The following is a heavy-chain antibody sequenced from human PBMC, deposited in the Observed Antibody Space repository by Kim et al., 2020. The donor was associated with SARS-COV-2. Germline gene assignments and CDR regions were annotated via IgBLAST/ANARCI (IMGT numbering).Heavy chain of an antibody. CDR2: TTNEPKSYRT. Sequence: GGSLRLSCAASGFTFSDHYMDWVRQAPGKGLEWVSRTTNEPKSYRTQYAASVKGRFSISRDDSKRSLYLQMNSLTTEDTAMYYCARDTSTALDSWGRGTL. D-gene: IGHD4-4*01. V-gene: IGHV3-72*01. CDR3: ARDTSTALDS. CDR1: GFTFSDHY. J-gene: IGHJ4*02.